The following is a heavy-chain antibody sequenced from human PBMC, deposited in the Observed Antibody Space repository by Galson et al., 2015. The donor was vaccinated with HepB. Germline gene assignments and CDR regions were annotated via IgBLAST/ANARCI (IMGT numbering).Heavy chain of an antibody. CDR3: ARGARLGVVPAPLYGMDV. J-gene: IGHJ6*02. D-gene: IGHD2-2*01. V-gene: IGHV1-2*04. CDR2: INPNSGGT. CDR1: GYTFTGYY. Sequence: SVKVSCKASGYTFTGYYMHWVRQAPGQGLEWMGWINPNSGGTNYAQKFQGWVTMTRDTSISTAYMELSRLRSDDTAVYYCARGARLGVVPAPLYGMDVWGQGTTVTVSS.